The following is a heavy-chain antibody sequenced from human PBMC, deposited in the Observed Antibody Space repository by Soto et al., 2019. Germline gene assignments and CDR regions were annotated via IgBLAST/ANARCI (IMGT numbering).Heavy chain of an antibody. CDR1: GYTFTNYG. Sequence: ASVKVSCKASGYTFTNYGISWVRQAPGQGLEWMGWINTYNGNTNHAQKLQGRVTMTTDTSTSTAYMELRSLRSDDTAVYYCARGVGSGTYYNQYNWFDPWGQGTLVTVS. D-gene: IGHD3-10*01. J-gene: IGHJ5*02. V-gene: IGHV1-18*01. CDR2: INTYNGNT. CDR3: ARGVGSGTYYNQYNWFDP.